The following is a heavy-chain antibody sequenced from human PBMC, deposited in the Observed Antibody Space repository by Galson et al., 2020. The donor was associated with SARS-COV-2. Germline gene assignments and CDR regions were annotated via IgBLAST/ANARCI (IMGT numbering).Heavy chain of an antibody. Sequence: SETLSLTCAVYGGSFSNYYWSWIRQPPGKALEWIGEVLYDGTTNYNPSLRSRATVSLDTSRIQFSLQLTSVTTADTAVYYCARGPHIVTTAQFDSWGQGTLVTVSS. CDR2: VLYDGTT. J-gene: IGHJ4*02. CDR3: ARGPHIVTTAQFDS. V-gene: IGHV4-34*01. D-gene: IGHD5-12*01. CDR1: GGSFSNYY.